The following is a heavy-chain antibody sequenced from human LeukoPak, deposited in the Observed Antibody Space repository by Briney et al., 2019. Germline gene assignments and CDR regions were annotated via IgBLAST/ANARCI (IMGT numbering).Heavy chain of an antibody. Sequence: GGSLRLSCAASGFTVSSNYMSWVRQAPGKGLEWVSVIYSGGPTYYADSVKGRFTISRDNSKNTLYLQMNSLRAEDTAVYYCAKALSNRITMIVVSGWGQGTLVTVSS. J-gene: IGHJ4*02. CDR1: GFTVSSNY. CDR2: IYSGGPT. CDR3: AKALSNRITMIVVSG. D-gene: IGHD3-22*01. V-gene: IGHV3-53*01.